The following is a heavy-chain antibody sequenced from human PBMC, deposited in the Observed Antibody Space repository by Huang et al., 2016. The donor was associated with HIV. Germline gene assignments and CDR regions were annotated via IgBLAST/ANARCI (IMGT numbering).Heavy chain of an antibody. CDR2: MHQSGDT. Sequence: QVHLQESGPGLVKPSETLSLICTVSGVSTRTYFWSWLRQPAGKGPECIARMHQSGDTKSKPALRSRVTMSVETSKNQLSLRLTSVTAADTAVYYCAREDRNAFDIWGQGIMVIVSS. V-gene: IGHV4-4*07. CDR1: GVSTRTYF. J-gene: IGHJ3*02. CDR3: AREDRNAFDI.